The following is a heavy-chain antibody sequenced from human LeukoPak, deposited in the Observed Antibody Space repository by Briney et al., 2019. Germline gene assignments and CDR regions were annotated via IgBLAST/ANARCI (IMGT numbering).Heavy chain of an antibody. CDR3: LAAGGY. CDR1: GFTFSSYW. D-gene: IGHD3-10*01. J-gene: IGHJ4*02. CDR2: IKPDGSEK. Sequence: GGSLRLSCAASGFTFSSYWMSWVRQAPGKGLEWVANIKPDGSEKYYVDSVKGRFSISRDNAKNLLYLQMNSLRAEDTAVYYCLAAGGYWGQGTLVTVSS. V-gene: IGHV3-7*01.